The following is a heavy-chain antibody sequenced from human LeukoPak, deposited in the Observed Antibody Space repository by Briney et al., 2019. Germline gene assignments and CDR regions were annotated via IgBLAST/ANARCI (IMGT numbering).Heavy chain of an antibody. Sequence: GGSLRLSCAASGFTFSDAYMTWVRQTPGKGLEWVGRIKSERHGRTAPYAAPVEGRFIISRDNSRNMLYLQMNSLTTEDTAVYYCTTDLNLEWEVQLRPGWGQGTLVTVSS. CDR1: GFTFSDAY. D-gene: IGHD3-3*01. J-gene: IGHJ1*01. CDR3: TTDLNLEWEVQLRPG. V-gene: IGHV3-15*01. CDR2: IKSERHGRTA.